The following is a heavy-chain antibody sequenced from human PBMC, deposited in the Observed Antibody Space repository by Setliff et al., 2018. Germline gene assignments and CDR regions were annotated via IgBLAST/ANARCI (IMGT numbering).Heavy chain of an antibody. CDR3: ARVLEPNYDILTGYYYYYYYGMDV. CDR2: IIPIFGTA. V-gene: IGHV1-69*13. J-gene: IGHJ6*02. Sequence: SVKVSCKASGGTFSSYAISWVRQAPGQGLEWMGGIIPIFGTANYAQKFQGRVTITADESTSTASMELSSLRSEDTAVYYCARVLEPNYDILTGYYYYYYYGMDVWGQGTTVTVSS. D-gene: IGHD3-9*01. CDR1: GGTFSSYA.